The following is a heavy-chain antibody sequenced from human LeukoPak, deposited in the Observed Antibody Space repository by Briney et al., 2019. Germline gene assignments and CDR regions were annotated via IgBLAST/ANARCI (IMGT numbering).Heavy chain of an antibody. Sequence: ASVKVSCKASNYTFTSYGISWVRQAPGQGLEWMAWINAYNGDTNYAQKFQGRVTMTRNTSISTAYMELSSLRSEDTAVYYCARWEAYGSGSRGDYWGQGTLVTVSS. J-gene: IGHJ4*02. CDR2: INAYNGDT. CDR1: NYTFTSYG. V-gene: IGHV1-18*01. CDR3: ARWEAYGSGSRGDY. D-gene: IGHD3-10*01.